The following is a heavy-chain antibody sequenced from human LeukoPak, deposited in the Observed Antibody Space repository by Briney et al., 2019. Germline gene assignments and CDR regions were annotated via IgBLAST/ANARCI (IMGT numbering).Heavy chain of an antibody. CDR3: ARGQGTVGFDY. Sequence: ASVMVSCKASGYTFTSYYMHWVRQAPGQGLEWMGIINPSGGSTSYAQKFQGRVTMTRDMSTSTVYMELSSLRSEDTAAYYCARGQGTVGFDYWGQGTLVTVSS. CDR1: GYTFTSYY. CDR2: INPSGGST. D-gene: IGHD4-23*01. J-gene: IGHJ4*02. V-gene: IGHV1-46*01.